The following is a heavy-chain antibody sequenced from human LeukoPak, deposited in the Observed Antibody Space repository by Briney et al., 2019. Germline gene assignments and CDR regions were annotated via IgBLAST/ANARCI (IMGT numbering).Heavy chain of an antibody. J-gene: IGHJ4*02. Sequence: ASVKVSCKASGYTFTGYYIHWVRQAPGQGLEWMGWINPNSGGTDYAQKFQGRVTMTRDTSISTAYMELSRLRSDDTAVYYCARVSGYCSGHCYDYWGQGTLVTVSS. V-gene: IGHV1-2*02. D-gene: IGHD2-15*01. CDR1: GYTFTGYY. CDR2: INPNSGGT. CDR3: ARVSGYCSGHCYDY.